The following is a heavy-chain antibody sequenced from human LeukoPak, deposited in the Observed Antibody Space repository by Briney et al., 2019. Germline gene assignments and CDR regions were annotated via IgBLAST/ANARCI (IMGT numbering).Heavy chain of an antibody. V-gene: IGHV3-15*01. D-gene: IGHD3-10*01. CDR1: GFTFTNAW. CDR3: TTYYYYGSGSYLGY. Sequence: GGPLRHSCAASGFTFTNAWMTWVRQAPGKGVGWVGRIKSKTDDQTTDYAAPVKGRSTISRDDSKDTLNLQMTSMETEVTAVYFCTTYYYYGSGSYLGYWGQGTLVTVSS. CDR2: IKSKTDDQTT. J-gene: IGHJ4*02.